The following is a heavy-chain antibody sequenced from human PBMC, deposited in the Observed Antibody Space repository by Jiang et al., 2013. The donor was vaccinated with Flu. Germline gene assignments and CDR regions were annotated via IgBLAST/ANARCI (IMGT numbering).Heavy chain of an antibody. CDR2: IWYDGINK. D-gene: IGHD1-26*01. V-gene: IGHV3-33*01. CDR3: ARDHGGHVGGARRDALDI. CDR1: GFTLNSCG. Sequence: QLVESGGGVVQSGTSLRLSCAASGFTLNSCGIHWVRQAPGKGLEWVAIIWYDGINKYYGDSVKGRFIISRDTSTNTVYLHMNSLRVEDTALYYCARDHGGHVGGARRDALDIWGQGTMVTVSP. J-gene: IGHJ3*02.